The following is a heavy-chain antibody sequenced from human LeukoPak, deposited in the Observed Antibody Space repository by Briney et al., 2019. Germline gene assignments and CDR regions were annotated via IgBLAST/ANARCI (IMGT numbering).Heavy chain of an antibody. J-gene: IGHJ4*02. D-gene: IGHD6-13*01. CDR2: IFPGDSDT. V-gene: IGHV5-51*01. CDR1: GYSFPNYW. Sequence: KRGESLKISCKASGYSFPNYWTAWVRQMPGKGLEWMGIIFPGDSDTRYSPSFQGQVTMSADKSISTAYLQWSSLKASDTAMYYCARHGAAARPVTDYWGQGTLVTVSS. CDR3: ARHGAAARPVTDY.